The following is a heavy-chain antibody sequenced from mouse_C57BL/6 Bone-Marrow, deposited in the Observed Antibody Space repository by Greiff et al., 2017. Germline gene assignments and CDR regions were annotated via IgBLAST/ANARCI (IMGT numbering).Heavy chain of an antibody. Sequence: QVQLQQRGAELVRPGTSVKLSCKASGYTFTSYWMHWVKQRPGQGLEWIGVIDPSDSYTNYNQKFKGKATLTVDTSSSTAYMQLSSLTSEDSAVYYCARRRYYYGSSYYFDYWGQGTTLTVSS. D-gene: IGHD1-1*01. CDR3: ARRRYYYGSSYYFDY. V-gene: IGHV1-59*01. CDR1: GYTFTSYW. CDR2: IDPSDSYT. J-gene: IGHJ2*01.